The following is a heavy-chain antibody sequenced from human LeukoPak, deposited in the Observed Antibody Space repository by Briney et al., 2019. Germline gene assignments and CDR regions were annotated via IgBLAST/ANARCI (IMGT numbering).Heavy chain of an antibody. Sequence: PSETLSLTCTVSGGSISSYYWSWIRQPAGKGLEWIGRIYTSGSTNYNPSLKSRVTMSVDTSKNQFSLKLSSVTAADTAVYYCARANRKYSGYDWGISAYYWGQGTLVTVSS. V-gene: IGHV4-4*07. CDR2: IYTSGST. D-gene: IGHD5-12*01. J-gene: IGHJ4*02. CDR1: GGSISSYY. CDR3: ARANRKYSGYDWGISAYY.